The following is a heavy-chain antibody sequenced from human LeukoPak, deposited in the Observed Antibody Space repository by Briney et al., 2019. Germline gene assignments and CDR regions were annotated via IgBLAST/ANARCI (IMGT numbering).Heavy chain of an antibody. V-gene: IGHV1-2*02. Sequence: ASVKVSCKASGYTFTGYYMHWVRQAPGQGLEWMGWINPNSGGTNYAQKFQGRVTMTRDTSISTAYMELSRLRSDDTAVYYCARDLGSTTNWFDPWGQEPWSPSPQ. CDR1: GYTFTGYY. D-gene: IGHD6-13*01. CDR3: ARDLGSTTNWFDP. J-gene: IGHJ5*02. CDR2: INPNSGGT.